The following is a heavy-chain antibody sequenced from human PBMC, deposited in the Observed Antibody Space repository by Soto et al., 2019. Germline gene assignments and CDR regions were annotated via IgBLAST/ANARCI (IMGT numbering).Heavy chain of an antibody. CDR3: AINLFGYCSSTSCYTMGDAFDI. CDR1: GYTFTGYY. CDR2: INPNSGGT. V-gene: IGHV1-2*04. Sequence: ASVKVSCKASGYTFTGYYMHWVRQAPGQGLEWMGWINPNSGGTNYAQKFQGWVTMTRDTSISTAYMELSRLRSDDTAVYYCAINLFGYCSSTSCYTMGDAFDIWGQGTMVT. D-gene: IGHD2-2*02. J-gene: IGHJ3*02.